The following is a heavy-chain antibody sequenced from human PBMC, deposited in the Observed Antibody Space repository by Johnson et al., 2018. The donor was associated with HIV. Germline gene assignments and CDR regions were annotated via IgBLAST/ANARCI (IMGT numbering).Heavy chain of an antibody. CDR2: ISYDGSNK. CDR1: GFTFSSYG. D-gene: IGHD6-13*01. CDR3: AKDGGARGSSWYEGVFDI. J-gene: IGHJ3*02. Sequence: QVQLVESGGGVVQPGRSLRLSCAASGFTFSSYGMHWVRQAPGKGLEWLAVISYDGSNKYYADSVKGRLHISRANAKNTLYLQINSLRAEDTAVDYCAKDGGARGSSWYEGVFDIWGQGTMVTVSS. V-gene: IGHV3-30*18.